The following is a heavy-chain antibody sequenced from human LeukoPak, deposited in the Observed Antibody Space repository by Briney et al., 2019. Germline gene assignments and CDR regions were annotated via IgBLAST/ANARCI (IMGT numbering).Heavy chain of an antibody. CDR1: GFTFSGYG. J-gene: IGHJ4*02. Sequence: GGSLRLSCTASGFTFSGYGMHWVRQAPGMGLEWVAIISYDGSNTFYGDSEKGRFTISRDNSKKTLYLQMNSLRTEDTAVYYCARDQTAVTGVWGTIDYWGQGTLVTVSS. D-gene: IGHD2-8*02. CDR2: ISYDGSNT. V-gene: IGHV3-30*03. CDR3: ARDQTAVTGVWGTIDY.